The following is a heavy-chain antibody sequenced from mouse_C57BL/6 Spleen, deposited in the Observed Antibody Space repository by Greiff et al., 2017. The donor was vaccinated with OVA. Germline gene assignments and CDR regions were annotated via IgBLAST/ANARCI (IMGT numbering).Heavy chain of an antibody. D-gene: IGHD1-1*01. V-gene: IGHV1-78*01. CDR2: IYPRDGST. Sequence: VQLVESDAELVKPGASVKISCKVSGYTFTDHTIHWMKQRPEQGLEWIGYIYPRDGSTKYNEKFKGKATLTADKSSSTAYMQLNSLTSEDSAVYFCATNPYYYGSSGLYAMDYWGQGTSVTVSS. J-gene: IGHJ4*01. CDR3: ATNPYYYGSSGLYAMDY. CDR1: GYTFTDHT.